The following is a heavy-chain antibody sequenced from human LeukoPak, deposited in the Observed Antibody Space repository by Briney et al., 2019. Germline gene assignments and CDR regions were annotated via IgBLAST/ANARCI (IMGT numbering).Heavy chain of an antibody. CDR2: LRGDGET. Sequence: GGSLRLSCAASGLSFTNFAMSWVRQAPARGPEWVSSLRGDGETFYADSVRGRFTLSRDDSRNTVYLQLNNLRVEDTAIYYCARASWVSSADAVRWGQGTQVTVSS. CDR3: ARASWVSSADAVR. D-gene: IGHD3-16*01. CDR1: GLSFTNFA. V-gene: IGHV3-23*01. J-gene: IGHJ4*02.